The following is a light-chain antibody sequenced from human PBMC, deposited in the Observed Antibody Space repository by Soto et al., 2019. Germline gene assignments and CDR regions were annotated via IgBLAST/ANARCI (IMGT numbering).Light chain of an antibody. CDR1: QSVGSW. V-gene: IGKV1-5*03. J-gene: IGKJ1*01. CDR2: KAS. Sequence: TQSPPTLCLSPGERANLSCRASQSVGSWLAWYQQKPGKAPKLLIYKASTLKSGVPSRFSGSGSGTEFTLTISSLQPDDFATYYCQHYNSYSEVFGQGTKVDIK. CDR3: QHYNSYSEV.